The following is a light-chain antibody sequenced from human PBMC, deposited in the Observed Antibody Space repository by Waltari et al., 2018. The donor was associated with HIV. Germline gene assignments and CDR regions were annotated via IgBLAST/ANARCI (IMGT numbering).Light chain of an antibody. CDR3: QQYYSIPNT. J-gene: IGKJ2*01. CDR1: QPISNS. Sequence: DVHMTQSTSSLSASVGDRVTITCRASQPISNSFALYQQKPGKAPKPLVYGTSRLESGFPSRFSGSGSGTDYTLTISSLQPEDFASYYCQQYYSIPNTFGQGTKLEIK. CDR2: GTS. V-gene: IGKV1-NL1*01.